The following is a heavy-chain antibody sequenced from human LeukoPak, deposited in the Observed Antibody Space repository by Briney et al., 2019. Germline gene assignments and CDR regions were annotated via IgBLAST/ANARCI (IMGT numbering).Heavy chain of an antibody. J-gene: IGHJ4*02. CDR3: ARVGSYYYDSSGYYPDY. Sequence: GASVKVSCKASGYTFTSYGINWVRQAPGQGLEWMGWISAYNGNTNYAQKLQGRVTMTTDTSTSTAYMELRSLRSDDTAVYYCARVGSYYYDSSGYYPDYWGQGTLVTVSS. CDR1: GYTFTSYG. V-gene: IGHV1-18*01. CDR2: ISAYNGNT. D-gene: IGHD3-22*01.